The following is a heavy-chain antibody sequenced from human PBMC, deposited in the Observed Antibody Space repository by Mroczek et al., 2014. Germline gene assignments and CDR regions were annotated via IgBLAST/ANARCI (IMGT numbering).Heavy chain of an antibody. Sequence: VQLLESGGGVVQPGRSLRLSCAASGFTFSSYAMHWVRQAPGKGLEWVAVISYDGSNKYYADSVKGRFTISRDNSKNTLYLQMNSLRAEDTAVYYCARELYDSSGYYYLVDYVGPGNPGPPVSS. D-gene: IGHD3-22*01. CDR1: GFTFSSYA. CDR2: ISYDGSNK. V-gene: IGHV3-30-3*01. CDR3: ARELYDSSGYYYLVDY. J-gene: IGHJ4*02.